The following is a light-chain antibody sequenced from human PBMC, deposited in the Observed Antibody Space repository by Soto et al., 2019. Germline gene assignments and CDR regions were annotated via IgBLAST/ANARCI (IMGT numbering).Light chain of an antibody. CDR2: AAS. J-gene: IGKJ5*01. CDR1: QTISSY. CDR3: QQRSNWPSIT. V-gene: IGKV1-39*01. Sequence: DIQMTQSPSSLSASAGDRVTITCRASQTISSYLNWYQQKPGKAPKLLIYAASSLQSGVPSRFSGSGSGTDFTLTISSLEPEDFAVYYCQQRSNWPSITFGQGTRLEIK.